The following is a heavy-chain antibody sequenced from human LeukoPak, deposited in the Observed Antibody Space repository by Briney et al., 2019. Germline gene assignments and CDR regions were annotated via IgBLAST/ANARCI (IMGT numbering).Heavy chain of an antibody. Sequence: PGGSLRLSCAASGFTVSSNYMSWVRQAPGKGLEWVSVIYSGGSTYYADSVKGRFTISRDNSKNTLYLQVNSLRTEDTAVYYCAAAVTGRESRNNYLDYWGRGTLVTVSS. CDR1: GFTVSSNY. J-gene: IGHJ4*02. D-gene: IGHD6-19*01. CDR2: IYSGGST. CDR3: AAAVTGRESRNNYLDY. V-gene: IGHV3-66*01.